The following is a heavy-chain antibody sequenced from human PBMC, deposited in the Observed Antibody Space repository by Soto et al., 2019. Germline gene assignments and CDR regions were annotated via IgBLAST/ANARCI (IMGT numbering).Heavy chain of an antibody. J-gene: IGHJ4*02. CDR3: ARQDCSGGSCYFEVFDY. Sequence: QLQLQESGPGLVKPSETLSLTCTVSGGSISSSSYYWGWIRQPPGKGLEWIGSIYYSGSTYYNPSLKSRVTISVDTSKNQFSLKLSSVTAADTAVYYCARQDCSGGSCYFEVFDYWGQGTLVTVSS. CDR1: GGSISSSSYY. D-gene: IGHD2-15*01. CDR2: IYYSGST. V-gene: IGHV4-39*01.